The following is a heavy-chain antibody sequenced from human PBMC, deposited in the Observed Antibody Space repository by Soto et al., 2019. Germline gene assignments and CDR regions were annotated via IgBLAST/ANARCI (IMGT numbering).Heavy chain of an antibody. D-gene: IGHD2-21*02. CDR2: IIPVFRSA. CDR1: GGTFNKFA. V-gene: IGHV1-69*13. J-gene: IGHJ6*02. CDR3: ARRYCASDNCPLFYYFVDL. Sequence: SVKVSCKASGGTFNKFAFSWVRQAPGQGFEWMGGIIPVFRSANYAQRFRGRITITADEYASTVYLYLNDLRSDDTAVYYCARRYCASDNCPLFYYFVDLWGLGTTVTVSS.